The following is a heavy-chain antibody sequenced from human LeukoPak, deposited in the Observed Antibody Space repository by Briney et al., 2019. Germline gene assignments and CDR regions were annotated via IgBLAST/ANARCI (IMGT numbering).Heavy chain of an antibody. D-gene: IGHD2-2*01. CDR1: GYTSTGYY. CDR2: INPNSGGT. CDR3: ASSYCSSTSCFILGGWFDP. Sequence: ASVKVSCKASGYTSTGYYMHWVRQAPGQGLEWMGRINPNSGGTNYAQKFQGRVTMTRDTSISTAYLELSRLRSDDTAVYYCASSYCSSTSCFILGGWFDPWGQGTLVTVSS. V-gene: IGHV1-2*06. J-gene: IGHJ5*02.